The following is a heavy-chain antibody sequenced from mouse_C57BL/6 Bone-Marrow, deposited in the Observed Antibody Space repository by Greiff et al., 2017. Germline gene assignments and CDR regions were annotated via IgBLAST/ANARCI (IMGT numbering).Heavy chain of an antibody. CDR1: GFTFSDYY. CDR2: ISNGGGST. J-gene: IGHJ3*01. CDR3: ARHEDYYGSSPFAY. Sequence: EVMLVESGGGLVQPGGSLKLSCAASGFTFSDYYMYWVRQTPEKRLEWVAYISNGGGSTYYPDTVKGRFTISRDNAKNTLYLQMSRLKSEDTAMYYCARHEDYYGSSPFAYWGKGTLVTVSA. V-gene: IGHV5-12*01. D-gene: IGHD1-1*01.